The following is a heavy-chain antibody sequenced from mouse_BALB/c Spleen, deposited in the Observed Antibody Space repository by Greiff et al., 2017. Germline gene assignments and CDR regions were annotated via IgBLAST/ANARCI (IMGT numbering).Heavy chain of an antibody. CDR2: IYPGSGNT. CDR1: GYTFTDYY. CDR3: AYRQLGLYYYAMDY. D-gene: IGHD3-2*01. J-gene: IGHJ4*01. V-gene: IGHV1-77*01. Sequence: VQLVESGAELARPGASVKLSCKASGYTFTDYYINWVKQRTGQGLEWIGEIYPGSGNTYYNEKFKGKATLTADKSSSTAYMQLSSLTSEDSAVYFCAYRQLGLYYYAMDYWGQGTSVTVSS.